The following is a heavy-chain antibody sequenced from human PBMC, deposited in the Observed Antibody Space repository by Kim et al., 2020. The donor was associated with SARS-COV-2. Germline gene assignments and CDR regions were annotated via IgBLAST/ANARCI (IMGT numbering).Heavy chain of an antibody. CDR2: ISGSGGST. V-gene: IGHV3-23*01. CDR1: GFTFSSYA. CDR3: AKGAKSYYYGSGSYPNFDY. Sequence: GGSLRLSCAASGFTFSSYAMSWVRQAPGKGLEWVSAISGSGGSTYYADSVKGRFTISRDNSKNTLYLQMNSLRAEDTAVYHCAKGAKSYYYGSGSYPNFDYWGQGTLVTVSS. D-gene: IGHD3-10*01. J-gene: IGHJ4*02.